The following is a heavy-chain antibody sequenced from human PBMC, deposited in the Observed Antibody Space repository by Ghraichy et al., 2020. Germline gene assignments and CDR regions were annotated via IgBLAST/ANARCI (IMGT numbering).Heavy chain of an antibody. Sequence: GGSLRLSCAASGFTVSKNYMSWVRQAPGKGLEWVPLIYVGGSTYYADSVKGRFTISRDNSKNTLYLQMDRRRGEDTAVYYCARGPYFYDNSDASWGQGTLVTVSS. D-gene: IGHD3-22*01. V-gene: IGHV3-53*01. CDR3: ARGPYFYDNSDAS. CDR1: GFTVSKNY. J-gene: IGHJ5*02. CDR2: IYVGGST.